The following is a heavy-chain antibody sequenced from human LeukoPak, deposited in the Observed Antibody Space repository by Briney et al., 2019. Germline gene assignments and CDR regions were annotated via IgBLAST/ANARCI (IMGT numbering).Heavy chain of an antibody. V-gene: IGHV3-30-3*01. D-gene: IGHD3-10*01. J-gene: IGHJ6*02. CDR1: GFTFSSYA. CDR3: ARDRTDLTYYYGMDV. Sequence: PGGSLRLSCAASGFTFSSYAMHWVRQAPGKGLEWVAVISYDGSNKYYADSVKGRFTISRDNSKNTLYLQMNSLRAEDTAVYYCARDRTDLTYYYGMDVWGQGTTVTVSS. CDR2: ISYDGSNK.